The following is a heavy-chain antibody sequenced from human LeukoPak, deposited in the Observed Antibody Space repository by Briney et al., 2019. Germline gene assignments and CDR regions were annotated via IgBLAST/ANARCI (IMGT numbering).Heavy chain of an antibody. Sequence: SETLSLTCAVYSGSISSGDYYWRWIRQPPGTGLEWIGYISYSGSTYYNPSLKSRVTISVDTSKNQFSLKLSSVTAADTAVYYCASRYYDFWSGDFPYWGQGTLVTVSS. CDR2: ISYSGST. CDR1: SGSISSGDYY. V-gene: IGHV4-30-4*08. D-gene: IGHD3-3*01. J-gene: IGHJ4*02. CDR3: ASRYYDFWSGDFPY.